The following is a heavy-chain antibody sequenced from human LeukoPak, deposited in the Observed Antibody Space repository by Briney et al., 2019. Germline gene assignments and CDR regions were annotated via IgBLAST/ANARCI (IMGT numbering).Heavy chain of an antibody. Sequence: GGSLRLSCAASGLTFSSYGMHWVRQAPGKGLEWVAVISYDGSNKYYADSVKGRFTISRDNSKNTLYLQMNSLRAEDTAVYYCAKKGPRFRYFDWLLPLDYWGQGTLVTVSS. D-gene: IGHD3-9*01. V-gene: IGHV3-30*18. CDR2: ISYDGSNK. CDR3: AKKGPRFRYFDWLLPLDY. J-gene: IGHJ4*02. CDR1: GLTFSSYG.